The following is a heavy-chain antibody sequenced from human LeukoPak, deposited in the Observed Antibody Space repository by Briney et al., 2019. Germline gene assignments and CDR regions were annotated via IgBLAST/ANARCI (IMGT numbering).Heavy chain of an antibody. J-gene: IGHJ6*04. CDR1: AFTFSTYA. CDR2: ISYDGSNK. Sequence: GGSLRLSCAASAFTFSTYAMHWVRQAPGKGLEWVAVISYDGSNKYYADSVKGRFTISRDNSKNMLYLQMNSLRAEDTAVYFCAKSTRAVMAMMDVWGKGTTVTVSS. D-gene: IGHD3-16*01. V-gene: IGHV3-30-3*01. CDR3: AKSTRAVMAMMDV.